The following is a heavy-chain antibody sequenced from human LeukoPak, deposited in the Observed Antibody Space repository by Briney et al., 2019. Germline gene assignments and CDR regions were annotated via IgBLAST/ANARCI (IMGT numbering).Heavy chain of an antibody. Sequence: GGSLRLSCAASGFTFSSYSMNWGRQAPGKGLGWVSSISSSSSYIYYADSVKGRFTISRDNAKNSLYLQMNSLRAEDTAVYYCARDYGSSYYYYFGMDVWGQGTTVTVSS. J-gene: IGHJ6*02. D-gene: IGHD4-17*01. CDR3: ARDYGSSYYYYFGMDV. CDR1: GFTFSSYS. CDR2: ISSSSSYI. V-gene: IGHV3-21*01.